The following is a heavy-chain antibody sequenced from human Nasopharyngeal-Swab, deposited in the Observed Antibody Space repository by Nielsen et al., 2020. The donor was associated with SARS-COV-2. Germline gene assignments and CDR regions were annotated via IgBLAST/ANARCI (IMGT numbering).Heavy chain of an antibody. V-gene: IGHV2-5*04. CDR1: GFPLSTSGVG. CDR3: VHAGDSSSVRFDP. D-gene: IGHD6-13*01. Sequence: SGPTLVKPTETLRLICPFSGFPLSTSGVGLGWIRQHPGKALEWLALIYWHDERRYRPSLKSRLTISKDTSKNQVVLTMTNMDPVDTGTYYCVHAGDSSSVRFDPWGQGTLVTVSS. CDR2: IYWHDER. J-gene: IGHJ5*02.